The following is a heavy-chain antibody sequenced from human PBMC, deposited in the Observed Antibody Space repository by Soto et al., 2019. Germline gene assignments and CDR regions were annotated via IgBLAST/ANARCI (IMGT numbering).Heavy chain of an antibody. CDR1: GFTFSSYA. Sequence: EVQLLESGGGLVQPGGSLRLSCAASGFTFSSYAMSWVRQAPGKGLEWVSAISGSGGSTYYADSVKGRFTISRDNSKNTLYLQMNSLRAEDTAVYYCAKEGSSGQTYYYYGMDVWGQGTTVTVSS. CDR3: AKEGSSGQTYYYYGMDV. V-gene: IGHV3-23*01. D-gene: IGHD3-22*01. J-gene: IGHJ6*02. CDR2: ISGSGGST.